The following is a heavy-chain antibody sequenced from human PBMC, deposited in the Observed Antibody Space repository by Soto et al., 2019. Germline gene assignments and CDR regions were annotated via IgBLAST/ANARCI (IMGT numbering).Heavy chain of an antibody. CDR3: ANPRSSLQWPPFDP. CDR1: GFTFSSYG. J-gene: IGHJ5*02. V-gene: IGHV3-30*18. CDR2: ISPDGSNK. D-gene: IGHD6-19*01. Sequence: QVKLVESGGGVVQPGRSLRLSCAAYGFTFSSYGMHWVRQAPGKGLEWVAVISPDGSNKDYADSVTGRFNISRDNSKNTLYLPMNSLRVEDTAVYYCANPRSSLQWPPFDPWGHGTLVTVSS.